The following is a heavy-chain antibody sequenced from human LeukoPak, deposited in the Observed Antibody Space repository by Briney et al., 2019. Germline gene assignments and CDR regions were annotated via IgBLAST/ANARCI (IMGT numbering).Heavy chain of an antibody. CDR1: GYSFTSYW. CDR2: IYPGDSDT. J-gene: IGHJ4*02. D-gene: IGHD6-19*01. CDR3: ARRIAVAGTEDYFDY. V-gene: IGHV5-51*01. Sequence: GESLKISCKGSGYSFTSYWIGWVRQMPGKGLEWIGIIYPGDSDTRYSPSFQGQVTISADKSISTAHLQWSSMKASDTAMYYCARRIAVAGTEDYFDYWGQGTLVTVSS.